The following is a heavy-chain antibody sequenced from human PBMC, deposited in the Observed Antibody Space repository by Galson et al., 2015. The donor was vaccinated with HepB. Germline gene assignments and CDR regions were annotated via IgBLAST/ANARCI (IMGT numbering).Heavy chain of an antibody. CDR2: IYFSGTT. J-gene: IGHJ3*02. CDR3: ARFAKRSAFEI. V-gene: IGHV4-39*01. D-gene: IGHD4/OR15-4a*01. CDR1: GGSINYGTYY. Sequence: LSLTCTVSGGSINYGTYYWAWIRQSPGKGLEWIGSIYFSGTTYYNPSLKSRVTISIDTSRNQFSLQLSSVTAADTTVYYCARFAKRSAFEIWGQGRMVTVSS.